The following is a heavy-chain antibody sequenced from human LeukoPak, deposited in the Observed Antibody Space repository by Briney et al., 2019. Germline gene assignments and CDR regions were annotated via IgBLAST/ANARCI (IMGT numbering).Heavy chain of an antibody. D-gene: IGHD4-23*01. CDR3: AKNNDYGGSYWYFDL. V-gene: IGHV3-30*04. CDR1: GFTFSSYA. Sequence: PGGSLRLSCAASGFTFSSYAMHWVRQAPGKGLEWVAVISYDGSNKYYEDSVKGRFTISRDSSKNTLYLQMSSLRDEDTAVHYCAKNNDYGGSYWYFDLWGRGTLVTVSS. J-gene: IGHJ2*01. CDR2: ISYDGSNK.